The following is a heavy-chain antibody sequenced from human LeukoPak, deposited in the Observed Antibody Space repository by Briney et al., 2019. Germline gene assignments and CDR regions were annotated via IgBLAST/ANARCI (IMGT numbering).Heavy chain of an antibody. D-gene: IGHD3-22*01. CDR1: GYTFTGYY. CDR3: AKDTPLDYYDSSGFWDY. V-gene: IGHV1-2*02. Sequence: ASVKVSCKASGYTFTGYYMHWVRQAPGQGLEWMGWINPNSGGTNYAQKFQGRVTMTRDTSISTAYMELSRLRSDDTAVYYCAKDTPLDYYDSSGFWDYWGQGTLVTVSS. CDR2: INPNSGGT. J-gene: IGHJ4*02.